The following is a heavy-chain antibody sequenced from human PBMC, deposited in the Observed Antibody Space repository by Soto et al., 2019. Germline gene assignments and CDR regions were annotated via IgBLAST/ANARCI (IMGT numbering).Heavy chain of an antibody. CDR3: ARDSRDHRTRHNWFDP. J-gene: IGHJ5*02. D-gene: IGHD2-21*02. V-gene: IGHV4-31*03. Sequence: PSETLSLTCTVSGGSISRDNYYWSWIRQLPGKGLEWMGYIDYSGSTYFNPSLKSRVRFSVDTSKNQFSLTLSSVTAADTAVYYCARDSRDHRTRHNWFDPWGQGTLVTVS. CDR2: IDYSGST. CDR1: GGSISRDNYY.